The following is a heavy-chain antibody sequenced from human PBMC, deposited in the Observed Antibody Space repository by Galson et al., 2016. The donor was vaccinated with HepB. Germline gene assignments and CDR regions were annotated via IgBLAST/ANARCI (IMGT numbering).Heavy chain of an antibody. Sequence: SLRLSCAASGFTFSSYGMNWVRQAPGKGLEWVAVISYDGSNKYYADSVKGRFTISRDNSKNTLYLQMNSLRAEDTAVYYCAGRNFFDFWGQGTLVTVSS. CDR2: ISYDGSNK. J-gene: IGHJ4*02. CDR1: GFTFSSYG. V-gene: IGHV3-30*03. CDR3: AGRNFFDF. D-gene: IGHD1-26*01.